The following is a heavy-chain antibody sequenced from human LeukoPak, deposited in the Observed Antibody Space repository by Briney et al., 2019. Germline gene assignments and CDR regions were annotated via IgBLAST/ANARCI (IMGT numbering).Heavy chain of an antibody. CDR3: AKDRVYQLPLGQFDP. CDR2: ISGSGGST. V-gene: IGHV3-23*01. CDR1: GFTFSNYA. J-gene: IGHJ5*02. Sequence: GGSLRLSCAASGFTFSNYAMSWVRQAPGKGLEWVSAISGSGGSTYYADSVKGRFTISRDNSKNTLYLQMNSLRAEDTAVYYCAKDRVYQLPLGQFDPWGQGTLVTVSS. D-gene: IGHD2-2*01.